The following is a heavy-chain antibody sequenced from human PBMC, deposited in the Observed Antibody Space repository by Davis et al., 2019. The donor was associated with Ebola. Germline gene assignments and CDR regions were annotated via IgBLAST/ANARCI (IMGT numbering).Heavy chain of an antibody. CDR2: IIPILGIA. CDR3: ARVRALHYFDY. Sequence: SVKVSCKASGGTFSSYAISWVRQAPGQGLEWMGRIIPILGIANYAQEFQGRVTMTRDTSTSTVYMELSSLRSEDTAVYYCARVRALHYFDYWGQGTLVTVSS. J-gene: IGHJ4*02. V-gene: IGHV1-69*04. CDR1: GGTFSSYA.